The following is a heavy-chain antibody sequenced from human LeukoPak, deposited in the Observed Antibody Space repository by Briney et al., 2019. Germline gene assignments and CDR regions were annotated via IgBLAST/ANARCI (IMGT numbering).Heavy chain of an antibody. CDR3: AKKWSYSGYPLDY. Sequence: PGGSLRLSCAASGFTFSNYWMSWVRQAPGKGLEWVATIKQDGSEKYSVDSVKGRFTISRDSARNSLYLQMNSLRAEDTAVYYCAKKWSYSGYPLDYWGQGTLVTVSS. CDR2: IKQDGSEK. J-gene: IGHJ4*02. V-gene: IGHV3-7*03. CDR1: GFTFSNYW. D-gene: IGHD5-12*01.